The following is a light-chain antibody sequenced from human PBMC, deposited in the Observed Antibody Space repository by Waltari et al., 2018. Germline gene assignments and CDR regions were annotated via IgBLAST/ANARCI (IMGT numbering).Light chain of an antibody. CDR2: RNN. Sequence: QSVLTQPPSASGTPGQRVTISCSGSSSNIGGNYVYWYQQLPGPAPKLLIYRNNLRPSGVPDRLSGAKSGPAASLAISGPRSEDEADYYCAAWDDSLSGPVFGGGTKLTVL. CDR3: AAWDDSLSGPV. J-gene: IGLJ3*02. CDR1: SSNIGGNY. V-gene: IGLV1-47*01.